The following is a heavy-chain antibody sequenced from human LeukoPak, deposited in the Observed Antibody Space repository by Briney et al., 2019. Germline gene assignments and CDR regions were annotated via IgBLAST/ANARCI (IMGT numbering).Heavy chain of an antibody. CDR1: GFTFSSYS. D-gene: IGHD5-12*01. V-gene: IGHV3-21*01. Sequence: GGSLRLSCAASGFTFSSYSMNWVRQAPGKGLEWVSSISSSSSYIYYADSVKGRFTISRDNAKNSLYLQMNSLRAEDTAVYYCAREVNIVATRFDYWSQRTLLTVSS. J-gene: IGHJ4*01. CDR2: ISSSSSYI. CDR3: AREVNIVATRFDY.